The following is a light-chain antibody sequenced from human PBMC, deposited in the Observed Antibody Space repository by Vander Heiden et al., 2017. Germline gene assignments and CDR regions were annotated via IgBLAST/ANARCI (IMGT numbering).Light chain of an antibody. CDR1: QDLANS. J-gene: IGKJ1*01. CDR2: STS. V-gene: IGKV1-12*01. CDR3: QQPNNYPWT. Sequence: DIHLTQSPSSVSASIGDRVTITCRATQDLANSLAWYQQRPGKPPRLLIYSTSTLHSGVPSRFSGSGSGTDFTLTISGLQPEDFATYYCQQPNNYPWTFGRGTKVEVK.